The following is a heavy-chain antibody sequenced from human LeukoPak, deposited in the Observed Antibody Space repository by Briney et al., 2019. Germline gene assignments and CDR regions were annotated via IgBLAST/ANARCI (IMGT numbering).Heavy chain of an antibody. CDR2: IYYSGST. CDR1: GGSISSGDYY. V-gene: IGHV4-30-4*01. CDR3: ARARGMVRHYYGMDV. J-gene: IGHJ6*02. Sequence: SETLSLTCTVSGGSISSGDYYWSWIRQPPGKGLEWIGYIYYSGSTYYNPSFKSRVTISVDTSKNQFSLKLSSVTAADTAVYYCARARGMVRHYYGMDVWGQGTTVTVSS. D-gene: IGHD3-10*01.